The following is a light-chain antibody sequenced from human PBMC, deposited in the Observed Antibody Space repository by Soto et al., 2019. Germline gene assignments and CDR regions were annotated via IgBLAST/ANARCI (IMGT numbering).Light chain of an antibody. CDR1: QSVSGSS. CDR3: LQYGGSSSYP. V-gene: IGKV3-20*01. CDR2: GAS. J-gene: IGKJ2*01. Sequence: EIVLTQSPGTLSLSPGERATLSCRASQSVSGSSLAWYQQKPGQAPRLLIYGASNRATGIPDRFSGSGSGTDFTLTISRLEPEDSAVYFCLQYGGSSSYPFGQGTKLEIQ.